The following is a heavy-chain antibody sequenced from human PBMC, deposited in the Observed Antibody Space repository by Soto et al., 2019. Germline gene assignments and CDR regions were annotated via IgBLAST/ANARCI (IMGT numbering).Heavy chain of an antibody. CDR1: GFTSSSYG. J-gene: IGHJ4*02. CDR3: ARVTQRYYFDY. Sequence: GGSLRLSCAASGFTSSSYGMHWVRQAPGKGLEWVAVIWYDGSNKYYADSVKGRFTISRDNSKNTLYLQMNSLRAEDTAVYYCARVTQRYYFDYWGQGTLVTVSS. CDR2: IWYDGSNK. D-gene: IGHD3-16*01. V-gene: IGHV3-33*01.